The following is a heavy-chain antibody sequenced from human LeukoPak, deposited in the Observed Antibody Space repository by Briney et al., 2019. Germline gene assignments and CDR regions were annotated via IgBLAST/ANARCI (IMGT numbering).Heavy chain of an antibody. Sequence: GASVKVSCKASGYTFTGYYMHWVRQAPGQGLEWMGWINPNSGGTNYAQKFQGRVAMTRDTSISTAYMELSRLRSDDTAVYYCARGIAVAGPYVDYWGQGTLVTVSS. CDR3: ARGIAVAGPYVDY. D-gene: IGHD6-19*01. CDR1: GYTFTGYY. V-gene: IGHV1-2*02. CDR2: INPNSGGT. J-gene: IGHJ4*02.